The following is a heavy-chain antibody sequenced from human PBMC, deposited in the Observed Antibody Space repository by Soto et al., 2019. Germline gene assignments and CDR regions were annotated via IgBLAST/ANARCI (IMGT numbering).Heavy chain of an antibody. D-gene: IGHD6-13*01. V-gene: IGHV1-69*02. CDR2: IIPILGIA. Sequence: QVQLVQSGAEVKKPGSSVKVSCKASGGTFSSYTISWVRQAPGQGLEWMGRIIPILGIANYAQKFQSRVTITADKSTSTAYMELSSLRSEDTAVYYCARQRDSSSWSDDFDYWGQGTLVTVSS. J-gene: IGHJ4*02. CDR3: ARQRDSSSWSDDFDY. CDR1: GGTFSSYT.